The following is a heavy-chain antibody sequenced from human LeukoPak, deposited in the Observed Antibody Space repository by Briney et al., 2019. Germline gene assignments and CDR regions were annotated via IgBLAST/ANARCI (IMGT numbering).Heavy chain of an antibody. D-gene: IGHD2-2*01. CDR2: ISPSGGST. Sequence: EASVKVSCKAFGYTFTSNYMHWVRQAPGQGPEWMGVISPSGGSTTYAQKFQGRVTITADESTSTAYMELSSLRSEDTAVYYCASEMPSGLDYWGQGTLVTVSS. CDR1: GYTFTSNY. CDR3: ASEMPSGLDY. J-gene: IGHJ4*02. V-gene: IGHV1-46*01.